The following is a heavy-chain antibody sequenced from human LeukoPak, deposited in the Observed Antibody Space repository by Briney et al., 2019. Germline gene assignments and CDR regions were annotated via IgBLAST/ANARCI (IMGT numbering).Heavy chain of an antibody. J-gene: IGHJ5*02. D-gene: IGHD3-22*01. CDR3: ATGRGYFGT. Sequence: ASVKVSCKASGYIFSGYYMHWVRQTPGKGLEWMGGFDPEDGETIYAQKFQGRVTMTEDTSTDTAYMELSSLRSEDTAVYYCATGRGYFGTWGQGTLVTVSS. CDR2: FDPEDGET. V-gene: IGHV1-24*01. CDR1: GYIFSGYY.